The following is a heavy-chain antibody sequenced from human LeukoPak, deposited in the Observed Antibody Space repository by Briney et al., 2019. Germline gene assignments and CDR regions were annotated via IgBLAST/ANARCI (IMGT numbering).Heavy chain of an antibody. V-gene: IGHV4-39*07. D-gene: IGHD5-18*01. Sequence: SETLSLTCTVSGGSISSSSYYWGWIRQPPGKGLEWIGSIFYSGSTYYNPSLKSRLTISVDTSKNQFSLKLSSVTAADTAVYYCARGQDTAMGQFDYWGQGTLVTVSS. CDR1: GGSISSSSYY. CDR3: ARGQDTAMGQFDY. CDR2: IFYSGST. J-gene: IGHJ4*02.